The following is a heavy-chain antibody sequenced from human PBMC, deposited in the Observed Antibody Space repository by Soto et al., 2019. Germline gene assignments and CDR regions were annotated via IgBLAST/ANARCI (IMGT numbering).Heavy chain of an antibody. D-gene: IGHD3-16*01. V-gene: IGHV3-30-3*01. CDR3: ARVGYGVGRGQGFYP. CDR2: ISHDASGT. Sequence: QGQLMESGGGVVLPGRSLRLSCAASGLPFSGYAMHWVRQAPGKGIDWEADISHDASGTFYADSVKGRFTISRDDTKKMRFLQMISLGTADTAVYHCARVGYGVGRGQGFYPWGQGTLVTVSS. CDR1: GLPFSGYA. J-gene: IGHJ5*02.